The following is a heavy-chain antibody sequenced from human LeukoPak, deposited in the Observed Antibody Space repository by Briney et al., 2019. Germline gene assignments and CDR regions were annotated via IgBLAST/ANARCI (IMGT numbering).Heavy chain of an antibody. CDR2: IIPILGIA. CDR3: ATTQYCSGGNCYPGGDAFDI. V-gene: IGHV1-69*04. D-gene: IGHD2-15*01. CDR1: GGTFSSYA. J-gene: IGHJ3*02. Sequence: SVKVSCKASGGTFSSYAISWVRQAPGQGLEWMGRIIPILGIANYAQKFQGRVTITADKSTSTAYMELSSLRSEDTAVYYCATTQYCSGGNCYPGGDAFDIWGQGTMVTVSS.